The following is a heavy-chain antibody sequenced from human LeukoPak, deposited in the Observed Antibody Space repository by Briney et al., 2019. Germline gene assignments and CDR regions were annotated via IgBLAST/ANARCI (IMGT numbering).Heavy chain of an antibody. CDR2: IKKDRIEK. CDR1: GFTLSVYW. D-gene: IGHD6-13*01. Sequence: PGGSLSLSRAVSGFTLSVYWMSWVRQAPGKGLEWVAYIKKDRIEKNYVDPVKGRFTISRDNAGNSLFPQMNSLGVEDTAVYFCAREWGGGIAAGGTMIEGDYWGQGTLVTVSS. CDR3: AREWGGGIAAGGTMIEGDY. V-gene: IGHV3-7*01. J-gene: IGHJ4*02.